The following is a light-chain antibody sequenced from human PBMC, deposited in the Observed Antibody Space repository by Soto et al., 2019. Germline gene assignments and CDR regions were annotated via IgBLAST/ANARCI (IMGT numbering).Light chain of an antibody. CDR2: DVS. CDR1: SSDVGGYNY. Sequence: QSALTQPRSVSGSPGQSVTISCTGTSSDVGGYNYVSWYQQHPGKAPKLMIYDVSKRPSGVPDRFSGSKSGNTASLTISGLQAEDEADYYGCSYAGSYGVFGTGTKLTVL. V-gene: IGLV2-11*01. J-gene: IGLJ1*01. CDR3: CSYAGSYGV.